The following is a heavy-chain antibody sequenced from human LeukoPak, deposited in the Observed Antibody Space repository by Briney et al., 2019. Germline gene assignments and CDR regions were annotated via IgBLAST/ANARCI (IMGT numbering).Heavy chain of an antibody. CDR3: ARDSYNWNYAGYYYYMDV. CDR1: GATFSSYA. J-gene: IGHJ6*03. V-gene: IGHV1-69*01. CDR2: IIPIFGTA. Sequence: SVKVSCKASGATFSSYAISWVRQGPGQRLEWMGGIIPIFGTANYAQKYQGRVTITADESTSTAYMELSSLRSEDTAVYYCARDSYNWNYAGYYYYMDVWGKGTTVTVSS. D-gene: IGHD1-7*01.